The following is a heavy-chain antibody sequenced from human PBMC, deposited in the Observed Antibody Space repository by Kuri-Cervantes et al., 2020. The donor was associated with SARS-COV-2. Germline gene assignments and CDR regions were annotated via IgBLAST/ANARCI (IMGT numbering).Heavy chain of an antibody. CDR2: ISYDGSNK. CDR3: ARDRGIAARPAIFDY. J-gene: IGHJ4*02. D-gene: IGHD6-6*01. V-gene: IGHV3-30-3*01. Sequence: GESLKISCAASGFTFSSYAMHWVRQAPGKGLEWVAVISYDGSNKYCADSVKGRFTISRDNSKNTLYLQMNSLRAEDTAVYYCARDRGIAARPAIFDYWGQGTLVTVSS. CDR1: GFTFSSYA.